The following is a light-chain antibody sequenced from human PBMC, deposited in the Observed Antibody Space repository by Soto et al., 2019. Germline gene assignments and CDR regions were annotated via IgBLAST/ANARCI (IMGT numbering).Light chain of an antibody. CDR1: ESVSSI. CDR3: QQYNNWCRT. V-gene: IGKV3-15*01. CDR2: GAS. Sequence: TQSPSPLAFAAGQRSNLYCRASESVSSIYVAWYQQKPGQAPRLLIYGASTRATGIPARFSGSGSGTEFTLTISSLQSEDFAVYYCQQYNNWCRTFGQGTKVDI. J-gene: IGKJ1*01.